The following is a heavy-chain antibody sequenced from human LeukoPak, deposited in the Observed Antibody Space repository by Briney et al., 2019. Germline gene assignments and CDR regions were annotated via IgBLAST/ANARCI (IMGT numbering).Heavy chain of an antibody. V-gene: IGHV3-48*02. Sequence: PGGSLTLSCAASGFTVSSYSMNWFRQAPGKGLEWVSYISSSSTIYYANSVKGRFTISRDNAKNSLYLQMNSLRDEDTAVYYCAGAFGLTDYWGQGTLVTVSS. J-gene: IGHJ4*02. D-gene: IGHD3/OR15-3a*01. CDR3: AGAFGLTDY. CDR1: GFTVSSYS. CDR2: ISSSSTI.